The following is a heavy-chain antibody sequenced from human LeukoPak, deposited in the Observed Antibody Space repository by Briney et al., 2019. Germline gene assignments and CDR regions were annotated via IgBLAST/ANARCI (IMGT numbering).Heavy chain of an antibody. D-gene: IGHD5-12*01. CDR2: IKEDGSEK. V-gene: IGHV3-7*03. Sequence: GGSLRLSCSVSGFTFSSFWMTWVRQAPGKGLEWVAKIKEDGSEKYYVDSVKGRFTASRDNVRNSLFLQMNSLRVGDTATYYCARLYSAVYYGDAFDKWGQGTMVTVSS. CDR1: GFTFSSFW. CDR3: ARLYSAVYYGDAFDK. J-gene: IGHJ3*02.